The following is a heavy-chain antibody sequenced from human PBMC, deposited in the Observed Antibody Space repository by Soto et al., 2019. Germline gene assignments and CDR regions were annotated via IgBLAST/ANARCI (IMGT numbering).Heavy chain of an antibody. J-gene: IGHJ4*02. D-gene: IGHD3-16*02. CDR3: ARGDKLSLYPQLDY. Sequence: QVQLVQSGAEVKKPGASVKVSCKASGYTFTGNYMHWVRQAPGQGFEWMGWINVNSGGTKYAQKFEGLVTMTRAKSISTAYMELSRLRSDDTAVYYCARGDKLSLYPQLDYWGQGTLVTVSS. V-gene: IGHV1-2*04. CDR2: INVNSGGT. CDR1: GYTFTGNY.